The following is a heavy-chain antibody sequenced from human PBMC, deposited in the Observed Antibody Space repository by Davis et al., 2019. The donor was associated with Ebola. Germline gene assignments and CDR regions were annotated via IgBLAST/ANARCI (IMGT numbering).Heavy chain of an antibody. J-gene: IGHJ6*02. CDR1: GFTFDDYA. CDR3: AKGVLAQITIFGVVNSHFYGMDV. V-gene: IGHV3-30*18. D-gene: IGHD3-3*01. CDR2: ISYDGSNK. Sequence: GESLKISCAASGFTFDDYAMHWVRQAPGKGLEWVAVISYDGSNKYYADSVKGRFTISRDNSKNTLYLQMNSLRAEDTAVYYCAKGVLAQITIFGVVNSHFYGMDVWGQGTTVTVSS.